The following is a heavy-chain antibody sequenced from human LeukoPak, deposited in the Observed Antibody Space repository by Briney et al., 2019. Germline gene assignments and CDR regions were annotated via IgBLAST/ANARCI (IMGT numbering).Heavy chain of an antibody. CDR3: ARRYYYDSSGYYLDY. CDR1: GYSFPSYW. Sequence: GESLKISCKGSGYSFPSYWIGWVRQMPGKGLEWMGTIYPGDSDTRYSPSFQGQVTISADKSISTAYLQWSSLKASDTAMYYCARRYYYDSSGYYLDYWGQGTLVTVSS. CDR2: IYPGDSDT. V-gene: IGHV5-51*01. D-gene: IGHD3-22*01. J-gene: IGHJ4*02.